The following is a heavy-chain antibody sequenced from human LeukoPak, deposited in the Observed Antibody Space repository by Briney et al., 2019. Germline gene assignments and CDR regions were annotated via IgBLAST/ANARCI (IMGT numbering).Heavy chain of an antibody. CDR3: ARDLGSLRNWFDP. V-gene: IGHV4-39*07. CDR2: IYYSGSS. Sequence: RRISKKPGKGLEWIGSIYYSGSSYYNPSLKSRVTISVDTSKNQFSLKLSSVTAAETAVYYCARDLGSLRNWFDPWGQGTLVTVSS. J-gene: IGHJ5*02. D-gene: IGHD3-10*01.